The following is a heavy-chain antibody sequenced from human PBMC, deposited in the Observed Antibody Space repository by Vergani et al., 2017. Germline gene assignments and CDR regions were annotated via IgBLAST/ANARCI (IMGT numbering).Heavy chain of an antibody. CDR3: ARQEGYNTLSFDY. D-gene: IGHD5-24*01. Sequence: EVQLVQSGAEVKKSGESLKIFCQGSGYSFTRYWIGWVRQMPGKGLGWMGVINPEDSDTRYSPSFQGQVTISADKSNRTAYLQGSSLKASDTAMYYCARQEGYNTLSFDYWGQGTQVTVSS. J-gene: IGHJ4*02. CDR2: INPEDSDT. CDR1: GYSFTRYW. V-gene: IGHV5-51*01.